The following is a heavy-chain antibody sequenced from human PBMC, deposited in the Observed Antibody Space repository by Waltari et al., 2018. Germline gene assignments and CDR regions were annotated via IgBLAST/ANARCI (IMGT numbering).Heavy chain of an antibody. J-gene: IGHJ3*02. V-gene: IGHV3-30*01. CDR3: ARNIYDSSGPNAFDI. D-gene: IGHD3-22*01. CDR2: ISYDGSNK. Sequence: QVQLVESGGGVVQPGRSLRLSCAASGFTFSSYAMHWVRQAPGKGLEWVAVISYDGSNKYYADSVKGRFTISRDKSKNTLYLQMNSLRAEDTAVYYCARNIYDSSGPNAFDIWGQGTMVTVSS. CDR1: GFTFSSYA.